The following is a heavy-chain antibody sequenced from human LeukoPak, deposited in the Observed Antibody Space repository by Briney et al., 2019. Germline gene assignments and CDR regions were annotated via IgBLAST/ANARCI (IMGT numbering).Heavy chain of an antibody. CDR2: IYYSGST. CDR1: GGSISSSNW. V-gene: IGHV4-61*01. CDR3: ARSPGGSYYYYYGMDV. D-gene: IGHD1-26*01. Sequence: SETLSLTCAVSGGSISSSNWWSWIRQPPGKGLEWIGYIYYSGSTNYNPSLKSRVTISVDTSKNQFSLKLSSVTAADTAVYYCARSPGGSYYYYYGMDVWGQGTTVTVSS. J-gene: IGHJ6*02.